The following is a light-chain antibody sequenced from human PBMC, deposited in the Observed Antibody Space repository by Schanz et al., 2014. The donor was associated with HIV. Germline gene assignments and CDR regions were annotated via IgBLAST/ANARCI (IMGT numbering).Light chain of an antibody. Sequence: DIQMTQSPSTLSASVGDRVSISCRASQSISNWLAWYQQRPGKAPKRLIYAASTLQSGVPSRFVGGGSGTEFTLTISGLQPEDFATYYCLQHNAYPLTFGQGTRLDI. J-gene: IGKJ5*01. V-gene: IGKV1-17*01. CDR1: QSISNW. CDR2: AAS. CDR3: LQHNAYPLT.